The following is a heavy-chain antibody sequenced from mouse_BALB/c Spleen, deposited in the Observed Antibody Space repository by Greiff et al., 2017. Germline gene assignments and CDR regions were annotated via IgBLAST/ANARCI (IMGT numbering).Heavy chain of an antibody. CDR3: ARRGGTTVAMDY. D-gene: IGHD1-1*01. Sequence: EVKLMDSGGGLVQPGGSLKLSCAASGFTFSSYTMSWVRQTPEKRLEWVAYISNGGGSTYYPDTVKGRFTISRDNAKNTLYLQMSSLKSEDTAMYYCARRGGTTVAMDYWGQGTSVTVSS. CDR2: ISNGGGST. J-gene: IGHJ4*01. V-gene: IGHV5-12-2*01. CDR1: GFTFSSYT.